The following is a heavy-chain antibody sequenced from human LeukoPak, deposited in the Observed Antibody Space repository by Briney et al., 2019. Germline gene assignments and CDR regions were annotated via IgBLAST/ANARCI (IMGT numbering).Heavy chain of an antibody. V-gene: IGHV4-59*08. D-gene: IGHD4-17*01. CDR1: GASISGYY. Sequence: SETLSLTCAVSGASISGYYWSWIRQPPGKRLEFIGYIFYTGSTNYTPSLKGRVTMSVDTSKNQFSLKLNSVTAADTAVYYCARHQSYGDYALDYWGQGTLVTVSS. CDR2: IFYTGST. J-gene: IGHJ4*02. CDR3: ARHQSYGDYALDY.